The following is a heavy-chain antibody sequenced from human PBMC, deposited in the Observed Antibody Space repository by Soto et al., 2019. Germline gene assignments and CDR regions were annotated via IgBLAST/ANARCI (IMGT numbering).Heavy chain of an antibody. Sequence: ASVKVSCKASGGTFSSYAISWVRQAPGQGLEWMGGIIPIFGTANYAQKFQGRVTITADESTSTAYMELSSLRSEGTAVYYCARDPYDDSSGYPLSQHWGQGTLVTVSS. D-gene: IGHD3-22*01. CDR2: IIPIFGTA. V-gene: IGHV1-69*13. J-gene: IGHJ1*01. CDR3: ARDPYDDSSGYPLSQH. CDR1: GGTFSSYA.